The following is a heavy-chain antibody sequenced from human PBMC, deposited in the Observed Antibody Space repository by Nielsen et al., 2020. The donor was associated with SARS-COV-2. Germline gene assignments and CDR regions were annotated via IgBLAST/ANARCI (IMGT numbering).Heavy chain of an antibody. D-gene: IGHD3-3*01. CDR2: IIPMLGTA. CDR1: GGTFSTYA. V-gene: IGHV1-69*13. CDR3: ASITIFGVEKRDY. Sequence: SVKVSCKASGGTFSTYAISWVRQAPGQGLEWMGGIIPMLGTANYTQKFQRRVTITADESTSTAYMELNSLRSEDTAVYYCASITIFGVEKRDYWGQGTLVTVSS. J-gene: IGHJ4*02.